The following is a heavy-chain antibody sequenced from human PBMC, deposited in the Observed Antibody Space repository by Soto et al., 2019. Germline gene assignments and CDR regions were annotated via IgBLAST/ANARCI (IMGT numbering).Heavy chain of an antibody. D-gene: IGHD3-10*01. CDR3: ARLPMVRGVIAYYYGMDV. CDR1: GGSISSGGYS. Sequence: SETLSLTCAVSGGSISSGGYSWSWIRQPPGKGLEWIGYIYHSGSTYYNPSLKSRVTISVDRSKNQFSLKLSSVTAADTAMYYCARLPMVRGVIAYYYGMDVWGQGTTVTVSS. V-gene: IGHV4-30-2*01. CDR2: IYHSGST. J-gene: IGHJ6*02.